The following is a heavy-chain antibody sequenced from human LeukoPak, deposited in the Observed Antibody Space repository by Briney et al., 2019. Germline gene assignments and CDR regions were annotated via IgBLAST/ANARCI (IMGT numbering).Heavy chain of an antibody. CDR1: GFTFSSYG. V-gene: IGHV3-30*02. CDR2: IRYDGSNK. D-gene: IGHD2-15*01. Sequence: GGSLRLSCAASGFTFSSYGMHWVRQAPGKGLEWVAFIRYDGSNKYYADSVKGRFTISRDNSKNTLYLQMNSLRAEDTAVYYCARDQVAVFDQWGQGTLVSVSS. CDR3: ARDQVAVFDQ. J-gene: IGHJ4*02.